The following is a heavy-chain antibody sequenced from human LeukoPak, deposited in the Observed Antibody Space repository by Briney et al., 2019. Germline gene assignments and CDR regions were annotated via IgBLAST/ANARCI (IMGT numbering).Heavy chain of an antibody. V-gene: IGHV3-30*15. Sequence: PGGSLRLSCAASGFTFSSYAMHWVSQSPGEGLESMVLISLDGSNENYADFVKGRFTISRDNSKNTLYLQMSSLRGEDTAVYYCARDFGWLSHFDYWGQGTLVSVSS. CDR2: ISLDGSNE. CDR3: ARDFGWLSHFDY. CDR1: GFTFSSYA. D-gene: IGHD3-9*01. J-gene: IGHJ4*02.